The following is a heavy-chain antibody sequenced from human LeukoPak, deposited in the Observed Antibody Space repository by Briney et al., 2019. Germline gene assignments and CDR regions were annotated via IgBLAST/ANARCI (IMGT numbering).Heavy chain of an antibody. CDR2: ISSSSSYI. CDR1: GFTFSSYS. Sequence: GESLKISCAASGFTFSSYSMNWVRQAPGKGLEWVSSISSSSSYIYYADSVKGRFTISRDNAKNSLYLQMNSLRAEDTAVYYCARGRGFLEWVNTPYYFDYWGQGTLVTVSS. CDR3: ARGRGFLEWVNTPYYFDY. J-gene: IGHJ4*02. D-gene: IGHD3-3*01. V-gene: IGHV3-21*01.